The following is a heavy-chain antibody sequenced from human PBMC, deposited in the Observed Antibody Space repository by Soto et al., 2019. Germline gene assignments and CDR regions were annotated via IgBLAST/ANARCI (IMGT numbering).Heavy chain of an antibody. CDR2: ISGSGGST. Sequence: EVQLLESGGGLVQPGGSLRLSCAASGFTFSSYAMSWVRQAPGKGLEWVSAISGSGGSTYYADSVKGRFTISRDNSKNTLYMQMNSLRAEDTAVYYCAIVPVYYGSGSAKYYMDVGGKGTTVTVSS. CDR1: GFTFSSYA. J-gene: IGHJ6*03. CDR3: AIVPVYYGSGSAKYYMDV. V-gene: IGHV3-23*01. D-gene: IGHD3-10*01.